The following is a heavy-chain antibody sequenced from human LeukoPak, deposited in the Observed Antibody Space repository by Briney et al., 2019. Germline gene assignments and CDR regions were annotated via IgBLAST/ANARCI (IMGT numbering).Heavy chain of an antibody. CDR1: GYTFTSYY. Sequence: ASVKVSCKASGYTFTSYYMHGVRQAPGQGREWMGIINPSSGSTSYAQKFQGRVTMTRDTSTSPVYLELSSLRSEDTAVYYCARGGPHSGGNQLNWFVPWGRGTLVTVSS. J-gene: IGHJ5*02. CDR2: INPSSGST. V-gene: IGHV1-46*01. D-gene: IGHD6-19*01. CDR3: ARGGPHSGGNQLNWFVP.